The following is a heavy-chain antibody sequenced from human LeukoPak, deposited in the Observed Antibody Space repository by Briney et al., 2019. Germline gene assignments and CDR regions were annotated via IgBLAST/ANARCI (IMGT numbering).Heavy chain of an antibody. Sequence: PSETLSLTCAVYGGSFSGYYWSWIRQPPGKGLEWVGEINHSGSTNYNPSLKSRVTISVDTSKNQFSLKLSSVTAADTAVYYCARGRFLNYYYYGTDVCGQGTTVTVSS. D-gene: IGHD2/OR15-2a*01. J-gene: IGHJ6*02. CDR1: GGSFSGYY. CDR2: INHSGST. V-gene: IGHV4-34*01. CDR3: ARGRFLNYYYYGTDV.